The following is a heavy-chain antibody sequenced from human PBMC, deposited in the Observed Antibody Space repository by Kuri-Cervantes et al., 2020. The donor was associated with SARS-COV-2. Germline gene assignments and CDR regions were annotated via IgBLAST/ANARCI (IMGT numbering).Heavy chain of an antibody. V-gene: IGHV3-23*01. CDR1: GFTFKSYA. CDR3: AKDRDNTGRPYFFED. Sequence: GGSLRLSCAASGFTFKSYAMNWVRQAPGKGLEWVSGISGTDGGTYYADSVKGRFTISRANSKNMLYLEMKSLRVEDTAVYYCAKDRDNTGRPYFFEDWGQGTLVTVSS. J-gene: IGHJ4*02. CDR2: ISGTDGGT. D-gene: IGHD2-21*01.